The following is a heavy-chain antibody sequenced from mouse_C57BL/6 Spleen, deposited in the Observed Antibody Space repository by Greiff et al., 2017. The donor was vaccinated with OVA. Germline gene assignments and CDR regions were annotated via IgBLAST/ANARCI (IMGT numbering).Heavy chain of an antibody. CDR1: GFTFSSYG. CDR2: ISSGGSYT. J-gene: IGHJ1*03. V-gene: IGHV5-6*01. CDR3: ARQRDLYFDV. Sequence: EVMLVESGGDLVKPGGSLKLSYAASGFTFSSYGMSWVRQTPDKRLEWVATISSGGSYTYYPDSVKGRFTISRDNAKNTLYLQMSSLKSEDTAMYYCARQRDLYFDVWGTGTTVTVSS.